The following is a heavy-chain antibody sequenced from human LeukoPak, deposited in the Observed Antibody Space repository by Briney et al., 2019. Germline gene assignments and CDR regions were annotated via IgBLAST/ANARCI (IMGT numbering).Heavy chain of an antibody. Sequence: GGTLSLSCAASGFTFNTFGMSWVRQAPGKGLEFVSAISTNGHSTYYAESVKGRFTISRDNSKNTLYLQMGSLRAEDMAVYYCARVGPADTYYPSSGLDYWGQGTLVTVSS. CDR3: ARVGPADTYYPSSGLDY. CDR1: GFTFNTFG. D-gene: IGHD3-22*01. J-gene: IGHJ4*02. CDR2: ISTNGHST. V-gene: IGHV3-64*02.